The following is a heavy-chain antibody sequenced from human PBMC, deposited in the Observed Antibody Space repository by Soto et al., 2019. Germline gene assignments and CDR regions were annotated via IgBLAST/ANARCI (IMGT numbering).Heavy chain of an antibody. V-gene: IGHV4-59*01. J-gene: IGHJ5*02. D-gene: IGHD1-1*01. CDR1: GGSISSYY. Sequence: SETLSLTCTVSGGSISSYYWSWIRQPPGKGLEWIGYIYYSGSTNYNPSLKSRVTISVDTSKNQFSLKLSSVTAADTAVYYCARAFLGTGSWFDPWGQGTLVTVSS. CDR3: ARAFLGTGSWFDP. CDR2: IYYSGST.